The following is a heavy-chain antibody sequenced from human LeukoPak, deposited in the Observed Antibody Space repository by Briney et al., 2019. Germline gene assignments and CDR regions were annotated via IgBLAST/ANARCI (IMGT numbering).Heavy chain of an antibody. Sequence: GESLKISCKGSGYNFTNYWIGWVRQMPGKGLEWMGIIYPGDSDTTYSPSFQGQVTISADKSISTAYLQWSSLKASDTAMYYCTRHSGGSNYYYYYYMDVWGKGTTVTVSS. J-gene: IGHJ6*03. V-gene: IGHV5-51*01. CDR1: GYNFTNYW. D-gene: IGHD6-13*01. CDR3: TRHSGGSNYYYYYYMDV. CDR2: IYPGDSDT.